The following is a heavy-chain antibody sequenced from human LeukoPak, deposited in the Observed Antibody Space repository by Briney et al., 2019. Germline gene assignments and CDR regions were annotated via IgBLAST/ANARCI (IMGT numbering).Heavy chain of an antibody. V-gene: IGHV4-59*01. D-gene: IGHD1-26*01. CDR1: GGSISSYY. CDR3: AKGGSYWYFDL. CDR2: IYYSGST. Sequence: MTSETLSLTCTVSGGSISSYYWSWIRQPPGKGLEWIGYIYYSGSTNYNPSLKSRVTISVDTSKNQFSLKLSSVTAADTAVYYCAKGGSYWYFDLWGRGTLVTVSS. J-gene: IGHJ2*01.